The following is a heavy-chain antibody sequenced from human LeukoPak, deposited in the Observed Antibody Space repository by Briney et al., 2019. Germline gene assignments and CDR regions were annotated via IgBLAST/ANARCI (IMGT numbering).Heavy chain of an antibody. CDR3: AANMVRGVISYYFDY. Sequence: PSETLSLTCTVSGYSISSGYYWGWIRQPPGKGLEWIGSIYHSGSTYYNPSLKSRVTISVDTSKNQFSLKLSSVTAADTAVYYCAANMVRGVISYYFDYWGQGTLVTVSS. D-gene: IGHD3-10*01. CDR1: GYSISSGYY. J-gene: IGHJ4*02. V-gene: IGHV4-38-2*02. CDR2: IYHSGST.